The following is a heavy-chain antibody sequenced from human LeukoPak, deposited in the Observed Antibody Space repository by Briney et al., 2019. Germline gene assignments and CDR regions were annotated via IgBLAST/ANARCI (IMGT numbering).Heavy chain of an antibody. Sequence: PSQTLSLTCAVSGGSISSGGYSWSWIRQPPGKGLELIGRIYTNGNTNYNPSLKSRVTMSIDTSKNQFSLNLSSVTAADTAVYYCARNRGYSYGYFYDFWGQGTLVTVSS. CDR1: GGSISSGGYS. D-gene: IGHD5-18*01. CDR3: ARNRGYSYGYFYDF. J-gene: IGHJ4*02. V-gene: IGHV4-61*02. CDR2: IYTNGNT.